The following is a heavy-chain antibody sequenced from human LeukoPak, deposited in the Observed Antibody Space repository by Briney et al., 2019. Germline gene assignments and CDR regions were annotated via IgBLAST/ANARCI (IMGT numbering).Heavy chain of an antibody. J-gene: IGHJ4*02. Sequence: GGSLRLSCAVSGFTFSSYSMNWVRQAPGKGLEWVSSISSSSSYIYYADSVKSRFTISRDNAKNSLYLQMNSLRAEDTAVYYCARGRGYFDYWGQGTLVTVSS. V-gene: IGHV3-21*01. CDR2: ISSSSSYI. CDR3: ARGRGYFDY. CDR1: GFTFSSYS. D-gene: IGHD5-12*01.